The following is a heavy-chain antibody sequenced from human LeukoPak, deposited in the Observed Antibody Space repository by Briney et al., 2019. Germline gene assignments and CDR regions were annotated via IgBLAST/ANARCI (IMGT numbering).Heavy chain of an antibody. CDR3: ARDYGTRGSNYGMDV. CDR2: VSSSSSLI. Sequence: GGSLRLSCAASGFTFSSYSMNRVRQAAGKGLEWISYVSSSSSLIYYADSVKGRFTISRDNAQNSLYLQMNSLRAEDTAVYYCARDYGTRGSNYGMDVWGQGTTVTVSS. J-gene: IGHJ6*02. V-gene: IGHV3-48*04. CDR1: GFTFSSYS. D-gene: IGHD4-17*01.